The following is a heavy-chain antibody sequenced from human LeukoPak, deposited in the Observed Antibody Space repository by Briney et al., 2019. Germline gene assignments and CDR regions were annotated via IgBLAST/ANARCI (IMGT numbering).Heavy chain of an antibody. CDR3: ATDQAHYYDSSGYRFDY. Sequence: ASVKVSCKPSGYTFSGFYIHWVRQAPGKGLEWMGGFDPEDGETIYAQKFQGRVTMTEDTSTDTAYMELSSLRSEDTAVYYCATDQAHYYDSSGYRFDYWGQGTLVTVSS. V-gene: IGHV1-24*01. J-gene: IGHJ4*02. CDR1: GYTFSGFY. D-gene: IGHD3-22*01. CDR2: FDPEDGET.